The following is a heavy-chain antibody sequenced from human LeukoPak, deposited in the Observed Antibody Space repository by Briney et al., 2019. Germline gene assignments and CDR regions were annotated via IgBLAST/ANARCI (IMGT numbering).Heavy chain of an antibody. CDR3: ARRGSRGNYFDY. CDR2: ISYDGSNK. V-gene: IGHV3-30*01. CDR1: GFTFSSYA. D-gene: IGHD2-15*01. J-gene: IGHJ4*02. Sequence: PGGSLRLSCAASGFTFSSYAMHWVRQAPGKGLEWVAVISYDGSNKYYADSVKGRFTISRDNSKNTLYLQMNSLRAEGTAVYYCARRGSRGNYFDYWGQGTLVTVSS.